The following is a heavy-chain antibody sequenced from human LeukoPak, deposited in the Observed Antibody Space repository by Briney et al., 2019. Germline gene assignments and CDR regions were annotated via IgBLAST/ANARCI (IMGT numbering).Heavy chain of an antibody. D-gene: IGHD3-22*01. CDR1: GFIFDDYG. CDR3: ARNFGGGDSSGPYF. J-gene: IGHJ4*02. Sequence: GGSLRLSCAASGFIFDDYGMTWVRQAPGKGLEWVSGITWNGGYTGYADSVKGRFTISRDNAKNSLYLQMNSLRAEDTAIYYCARNFGGGDSSGPYFWGQGTLVTVSS. V-gene: IGHV3-20*04. CDR2: ITWNGGYT.